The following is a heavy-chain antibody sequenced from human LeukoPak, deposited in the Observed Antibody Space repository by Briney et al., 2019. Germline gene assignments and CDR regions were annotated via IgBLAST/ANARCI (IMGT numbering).Heavy chain of an antibody. CDR2: IYYSGST. J-gene: IGHJ4*02. V-gene: IGHV4-59*01. D-gene: IGHD6-19*01. CDR1: GGSISSYY. CDR3: ARLKYSSGWYLFDY. Sequence: SETLSLTCTVSGGSISSYYWSWIRQPPGKGLEWIGYIYYSGSTNYNPSLKSRVTISVNTSKNQFSLKLSSVTAADTAVYYCARLKYSSGWYLFDYWGQGTLVTVSS.